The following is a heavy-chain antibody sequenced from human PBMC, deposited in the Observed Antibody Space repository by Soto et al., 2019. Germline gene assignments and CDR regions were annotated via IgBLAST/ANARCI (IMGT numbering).Heavy chain of an antibody. CDR1: GFTFSDYS. D-gene: IGHD5-18*01. V-gene: IGHV3-21*04. CDR2: ISSSSTYI. Sequence: GGSLRLSCAASGFTFSDYSMNWVRQAPGKGLEWFSSISSSSTYIYYADSVKGRFTISRDNAKNTLYLQMNSLRAEDTAVYYCAKDLYSYGRDYYYYGMDVWGQGTTVTVSS. J-gene: IGHJ6*02. CDR3: AKDLYSYGRDYYYYGMDV.